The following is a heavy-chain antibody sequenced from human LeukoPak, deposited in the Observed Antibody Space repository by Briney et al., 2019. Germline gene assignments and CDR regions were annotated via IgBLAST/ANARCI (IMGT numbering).Heavy chain of an antibody. CDR1: GYTFTGYY. Sequence: SVKVSCKASGYTFTGYYMHWVRQAPGQGLEWMGGIIPIFGTANYAQKFQGRVTITADESTSTAYMELSSLRSEDTAVYYCASSQYCSSTSCYIYFDYWGQGTLVTVSS. V-gene: IGHV1-69*13. D-gene: IGHD2-2*01. CDR2: IIPIFGTA. J-gene: IGHJ4*02. CDR3: ASSQYCSSTSCYIYFDY.